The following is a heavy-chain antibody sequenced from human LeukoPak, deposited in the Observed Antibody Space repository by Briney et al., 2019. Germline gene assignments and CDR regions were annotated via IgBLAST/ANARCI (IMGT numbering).Heavy chain of an antibody. CDR1: GFTFSSYS. Sequence: GGSLRLSCAASGFTFSSYSMNWVRQAPGKGLEWVSSISSSSSYIYYADSVKGRFTISRDNAKNSLYLQMNSLRAEDTAVYYCAREYYYGSGSYYKADYWGQGTLVTVSS. D-gene: IGHD3-10*01. CDR3: AREYYYGSGSYYKADY. J-gene: IGHJ4*02. CDR2: ISSSSSYI. V-gene: IGHV3-21*01.